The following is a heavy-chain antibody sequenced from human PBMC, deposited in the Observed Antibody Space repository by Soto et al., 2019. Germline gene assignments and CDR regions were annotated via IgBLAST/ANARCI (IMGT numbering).Heavy chain of an antibody. CDR3: ARDAGNPIRHYYYYMDV. Sequence: PGGALRLSCGASGFTCSSYGMHWVRKAPGKGLEWVAVIWYDGSNKYYADSVKGRFTISRDNSKNTLYLQMNSLRAEDTAVYYCARDAGNPIRHYYYYMDVWRKGTTVPVSS. CDR1: GFTCSSYG. J-gene: IGHJ6*03. V-gene: IGHV3-33*01. CDR2: IWYDGSNK. D-gene: IGHD1-1*01.